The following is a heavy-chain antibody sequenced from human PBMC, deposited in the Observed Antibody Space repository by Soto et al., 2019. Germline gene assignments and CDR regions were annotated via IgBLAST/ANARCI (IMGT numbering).Heavy chain of an antibody. CDR2: INPNSGGT. CDR3: ARGGATSFGVVHYYYYGMDV. D-gene: IGHD3-3*01. V-gene: IGHV1-2*04. CDR1: GYTFTGYY. Sequence: QVQLVQSGAEVKKPGASVKVSCKASGYTFTGYYMHWVRQAPGQGLEWMGWINPNSGGTNYAQKFQDWGTMTSDTSISTAYMDLSRLRSDDTAVYYCARGGATSFGVVHYYYYGMDVWGQGTTVTVSS. J-gene: IGHJ6*02.